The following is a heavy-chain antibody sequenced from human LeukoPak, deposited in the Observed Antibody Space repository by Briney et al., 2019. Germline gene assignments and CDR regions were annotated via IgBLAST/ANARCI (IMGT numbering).Heavy chain of an antibody. Sequence: PGGPLRLSCAASGIFISNQYLSWVRQAPGKGLEWVSIIYSDGATYFAHSMKGRFTLFRDSSEIMLYLQMNNLRSEDTAVYYSTKASWVANADAVLWGQGTLVTVSS. CDR3: TKASWVANADAVL. CDR2: IYSDGAT. V-gene: IGHV3-53*01. J-gene: IGHJ4*02. D-gene: IGHD1-1*01. CDR1: GIFISNQY.